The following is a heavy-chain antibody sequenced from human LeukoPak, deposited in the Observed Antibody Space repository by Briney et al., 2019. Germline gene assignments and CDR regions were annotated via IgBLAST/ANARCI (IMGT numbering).Heavy chain of an antibody. Sequence: GGSLRLSCAASGFTFSSYGMHWVRQAPGKGLEWVAFIRYDGSNKYYADSVKGRFTISRDNSKNTLYLQMNSLRAEDTAVYYCTRAVDYYDSSGSYWGQGTLVTVSS. J-gene: IGHJ4*02. CDR1: GFTFSSYG. V-gene: IGHV3-30*02. CDR2: IRYDGSNK. D-gene: IGHD3-22*01. CDR3: TRAVDYYDSSGSY.